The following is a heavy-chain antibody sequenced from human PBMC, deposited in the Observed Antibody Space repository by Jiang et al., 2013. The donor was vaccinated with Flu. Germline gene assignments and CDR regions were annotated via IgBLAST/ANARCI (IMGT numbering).Heavy chain of an antibody. D-gene: IGHD6-19*01. CDR2: IYPGDSDT. Sequence: GAEVKKPGESLKISCKGSGYSFTSYWIGWVRQMPGKGLEWMGIIYPGDSDTRYSPSFQGQVTISADKSISTAYLQWSSLKASDTAMYYCARRQWLVAGYYGMDVWGQGTTVTVSS. CDR3: ARRQWLVAGYYGMDV. J-gene: IGHJ6*02. V-gene: IGHV5-51*03. CDR1: GYSFTSYW.